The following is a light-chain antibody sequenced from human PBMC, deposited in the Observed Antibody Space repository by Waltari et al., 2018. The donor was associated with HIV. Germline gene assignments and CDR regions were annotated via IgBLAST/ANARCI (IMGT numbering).Light chain of an antibody. CDR1: IPHIGHFS. CDR3: AVWDDSLRGGV. V-gene: IGLV1-47*01. J-gene: IGLJ3*02. CDR2: ANN. Sequence: QSVLTQPLSASGTPGQRVTISCSGSIPHIGHFSVSWYQHLPGAAPKLLIYANNQRPSGVPDRFSGSRSGTSASLAISGLRSEDEAVYSCAVWDDSLRGGVFGGGTKLTVL.